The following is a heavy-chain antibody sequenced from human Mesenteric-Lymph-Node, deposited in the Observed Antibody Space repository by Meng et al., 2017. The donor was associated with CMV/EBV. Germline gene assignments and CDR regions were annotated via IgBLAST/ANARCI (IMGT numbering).Heavy chain of an antibody. V-gene: IGHV1-2*06. CDR1: GYTFTSYA. J-gene: IGHJ4*02. CDR2: INTNSGGT. D-gene: IGHD6-13*01. Sequence: SCKASGYTFTSYAMNWVRQAPGQGLEWMGRINTNSGGTNYAQKFQDRVTMTRDTSISTAYMELSRLRSDDTAVYYCAREMYSSSWLAYWGQGTLVTVSS. CDR3: AREMYSSSWLAY.